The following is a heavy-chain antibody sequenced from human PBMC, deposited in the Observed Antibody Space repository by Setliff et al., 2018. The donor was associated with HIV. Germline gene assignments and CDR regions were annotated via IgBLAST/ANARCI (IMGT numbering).Heavy chain of an antibody. J-gene: IGHJ4*02. CDR2: VHYNGNDK. Sequence: PGGSLRLSCATSGFTLSTYGMHWVRQAPGKGLEWVARVHYNGNDKFYVDSVKGRFTISRDNSENTLYLQMDGLRAEDPAVYYCAKDKGGYNWNYFDYWGPGTQVTVSS. V-gene: IGHV3-30*02. CDR1: GFTLSTYG. D-gene: IGHD1-20*01. CDR3: AKDKGGYNWNYFDY.